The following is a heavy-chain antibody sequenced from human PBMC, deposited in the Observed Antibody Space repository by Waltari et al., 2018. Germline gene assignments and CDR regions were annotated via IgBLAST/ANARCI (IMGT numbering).Heavy chain of an antibody. J-gene: IGHJ4*02. Sequence: SLRLSCAASGFSFDTHAMTWVRQAPGPGLKWVSTISSSSAGTYYADSVKVRFTIARDNSKSAFDRQMDGLTVEDTAVYFCARGGFGTTYIFDHWGQGVLVTVSS. V-gene: IGHV3-23*01. CDR2: ISSSSAGT. CDR3: ARGGFGTTYIFDH. D-gene: IGHD3-10*01. CDR1: GFSFDTHA.